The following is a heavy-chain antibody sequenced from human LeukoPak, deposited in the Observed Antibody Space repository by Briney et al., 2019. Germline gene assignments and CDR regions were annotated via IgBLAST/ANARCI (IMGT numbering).Heavy chain of an antibody. CDR3: ARSWTAGAFDY. Sequence: ASVKVSCKASGGTFSSYAISWVRQAPGQGLEWMGGIIPIFGTANYAQKFQGRVTITADKSTSTAYMELSSLRSEDTAVYYCARSWTAGAFDYWGQGTLVTVSS. J-gene: IGHJ4*02. CDR1: GGTFSSYA. D-gene: IGHD6-13*01. V-gene: IGHV1-69*06. CDR2: IIPIFGTA.